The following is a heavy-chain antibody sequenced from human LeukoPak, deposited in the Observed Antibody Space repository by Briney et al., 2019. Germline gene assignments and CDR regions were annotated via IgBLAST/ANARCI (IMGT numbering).Heavy chain of an antibody. D-gene: IGHD3-9*01. Sequence: GGSLRLSCAASEFSVGSNYMTWVRQAPGKGLEWVSLIYSGGSTYYADSVKGRFTISRDNSKNTLYLQMNSLRAEDTAVYYCAKDYYDILTGHTIYYYYYYMDVWGKGTTVTISS. CDR1: EFSVGSNY. V-gene: IGHV3-66*01. CDR3: AKDYYDILTGHTIYYYYYYMDV. CDR2: IYSGGST. J-gene: IGHJ6*03.